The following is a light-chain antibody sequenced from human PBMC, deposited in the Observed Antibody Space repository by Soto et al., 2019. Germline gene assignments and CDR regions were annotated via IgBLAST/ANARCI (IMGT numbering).Light chain of an antibody. Sequence: HSALTQPASVSGSPGQSITISCTGTTSDFGGYNYVSWSQQHPGKAPKLMIYEVSNRPSGVSNRFSGSKSGNTASLTISGLQAEDEADYYCSSYTRNSTLVFVGGTKLTVL. CDR2: EVS. CDR1: TSDFGGYNY. V-gene: IGLV2-14*01. J-gene: IGLJ2*01. CDR3: SSYTRNSTLV.